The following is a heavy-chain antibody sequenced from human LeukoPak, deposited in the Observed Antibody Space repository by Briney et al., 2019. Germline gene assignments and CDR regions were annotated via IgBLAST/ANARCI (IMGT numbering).Heavy chain of an antibody. CDR1: GFTFSTYE. D-gene: IGHD3-10*01. CDR3: TKVGVRGVIGIFGY. Sequence: LAGGSLRLSCAASGFTFSTYEMNWVRQAPGKGREWVSYIGSSGSTIEYADSVKGRFTISRDNAKNSLYLQMNSLRAEDTAVYYCTKVGVRGVIGIFGYWGQGALVTVSS. J-gene: IGHJ4*02. CDR2: IGSSGSTI. V-gene: IGHV3-48*03.